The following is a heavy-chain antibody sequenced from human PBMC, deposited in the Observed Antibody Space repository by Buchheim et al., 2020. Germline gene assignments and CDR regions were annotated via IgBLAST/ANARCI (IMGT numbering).Heavy chain of an antibody. V-gene: IGHV3-30-3*01. D-gene: IGHD6-19*01. J-gene: IGHJ6*02. CDR1: GFTFSSYA. Sequence: QVQLVESGGGVVQPGRSLRLSCAASGFTFSSYAMHWVRQAPGKGLGWVAVISYDGSNKYYADSVKGRFTISRDNAKNSLYLQMNSLRADDTAVYYCAFSTWAGKDGYYYYYGMDVWGQGTT. CDR3: AFSTWAGKDGYYYYYGMDV. CDR2: ISYDGSNK.